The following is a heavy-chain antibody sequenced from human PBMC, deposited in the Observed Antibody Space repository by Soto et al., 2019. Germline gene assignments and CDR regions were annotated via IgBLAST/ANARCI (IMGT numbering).Heavy chain of an antibody. CDR2: INHSGST. CDR1: GGSFSGHY. CDR3: ARGPGVDIVATTENLDY. V-gene: IGHV4-34*01. Sequence: SETRSLTCSVYGGSFSGHYWSWIGQPPGKGLEWIGEINHSGSTNYNPSLKSRVTISVDTSKNQFSLKLSSVTAADTAVYYCARGPGVDIVATTENLDYWGQGTLVTVSS. D-gene: IGHD5-12*01. J-gene: IGHJ4*02.